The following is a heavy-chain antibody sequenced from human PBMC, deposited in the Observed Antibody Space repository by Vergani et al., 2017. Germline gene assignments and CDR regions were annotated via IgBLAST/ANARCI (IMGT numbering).Heavy chain of an antibody. CDR3: ARDQSGTCDYGDYQLGKNNGFDP. CDR1: GGTFSSYA. J-gene: IGHJ5*02. CDR2: IIPILGIA. V-gene: IGHV1-69*04. D-gene: IGHD4-17*01. Sequence: QVQLVQSGAEVKKPGASVKVSCKASGGTFSSYAISWVRQAPGQGLEWMGRIIPILGIANYAQKFQGRVTMTADKSTSTAYMERSSLRSEDTAVYYCARDQSGTCDYGDYQLGKNNGFDPWGQGTLVTVSS.